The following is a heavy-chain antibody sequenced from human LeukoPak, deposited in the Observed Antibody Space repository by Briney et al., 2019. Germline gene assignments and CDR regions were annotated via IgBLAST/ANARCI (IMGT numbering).Heavy chain of an antibody. CDR2: TRTSGTDI. V-gene: IGHV3-11*01. CDR1: GFTFSDYY. J-gene: IGHJ4*02. Sequence: GGSLRLSCAASGFTFSDYYLSWIRQAPGKGLEWVSYTRTSGTDIYYADSVKGRFTISRDNAKNSLYLQMNSLRAEDTAVYYCARTVAASGLYYYVDYWGQGTPVTASS. CDR3: ARTVAASGLYYYVDY. D-gene: IGHD2-15*01.